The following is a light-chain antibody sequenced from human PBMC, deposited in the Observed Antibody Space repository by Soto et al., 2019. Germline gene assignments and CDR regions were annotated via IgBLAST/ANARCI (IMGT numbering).Light chain of an antibody. CDR3: QQRSNWLT. CDR2: DAS. V-gene: IGKV3-11*01. Sequence: EIVMTQSPATLSVSPGERATLSCRASQSVSSNLAWYQQKPGQAPRLLIYDASNRATGTPARFSGSGSGTDFTLTISSLEPEDFAVYYCQQRSNWLTFGGGTKVDIK. CDR1: QSVSSN. J-gene: IGKJ4*01.